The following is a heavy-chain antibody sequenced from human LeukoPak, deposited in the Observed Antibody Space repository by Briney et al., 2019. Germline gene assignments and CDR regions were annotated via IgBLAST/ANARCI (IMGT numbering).Heavy chain of an antibody. CDR3: ASPTPNDYYDSSGYFH. Sequence: GGSLRLSCAASGFTFSSYSMNWVRQAPGKGLEWVSSISSSSSYIYYADSVKGRFTISRDNAKNSLYLQLNSLRAEDTAVYYCASPTPNDYYDSSGYFHWGQGTLVTVSS. V-gene: IGHV3-21*01. D-gene: IGHD3-22*01. CDR1: GFTFSSYS. J-gene: IGHJ4*02. CDR2: ISSSSSYI.